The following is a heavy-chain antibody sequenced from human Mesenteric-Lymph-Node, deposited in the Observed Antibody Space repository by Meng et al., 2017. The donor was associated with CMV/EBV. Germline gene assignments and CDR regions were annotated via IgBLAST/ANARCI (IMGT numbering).Heavy chain of an antibody. J-gene: IGHJ4*02. D-gene: IGHD5-18*01. CDR1: GGTFSSYA. CDR3: ARGHVDTAMVTLGYFDY. V-gene: IGHV1-69*05. Sequence: SVKVSCKASGGTFSSYAISWVRQAPGQGLEWMGGIIPIFGTANYAQKFQGRVTITTDESTSTAHMELRRLRSEDTAVYYCARGHVDTAMVTLGYFDYWGQGTLVTVSS. CDR2: IIPIFGTA.